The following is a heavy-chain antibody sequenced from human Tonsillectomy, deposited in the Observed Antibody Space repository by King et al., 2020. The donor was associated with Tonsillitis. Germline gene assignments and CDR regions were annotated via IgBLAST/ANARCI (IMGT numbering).Heavy chain of an antibody. CDR2: IYYSGST. CDR1: GGSISSYY. Sequence: VQLQESGPGLVKPSETLSLTCTVSGGSISSYYWSWIRQPPGKGLEWIGYIYYSGSTNYNPSLKSRVTISVDTSKNQFSLKLSSVTAADTAVYYCARDSRSGGYWPYFDYWGQGTLVTVSS. V-gene: IGHV4-59*01. D-gene: IGHD1-26*01. CDR3: ARDSRSGGYWPYFDY. J-gene: IGHJ4*02.